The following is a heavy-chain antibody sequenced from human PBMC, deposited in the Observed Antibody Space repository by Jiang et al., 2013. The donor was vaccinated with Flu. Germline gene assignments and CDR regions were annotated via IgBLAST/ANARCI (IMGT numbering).Heavy chain of an antibody. J-gene: IGHJ5*02. Sequence: SGAEVKKPGASVKVSCKASGYTFTSYAMHWVRQAPGQRLEWMGWINAGNGNTKYSQKFQGRVTITRDTSASTAYMELSSLRSEDTAVYYCARSWVITMVRGVPSRWFDPWGQGPWSPSPQ. V-gene: IGHV1-3*01. CDR3: ARSWVITMVRGVPSRWFDP. D-gene: IGHD3-10*01. CDR1: GYTFTSYA. CDR2: INAGNGNT.